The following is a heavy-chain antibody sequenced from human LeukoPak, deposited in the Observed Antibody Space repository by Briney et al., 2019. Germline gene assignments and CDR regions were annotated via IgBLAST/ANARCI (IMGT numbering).Heavy chain of an antibody. CDR1: GYTFTGYY. D-gene: IGHD1-26*01. CDR2: ISPNSGGT. CDR3: ARDLGVGGSYRNFDY. V-gene: IGHV1-2*02. Sequence: ASVKVSCKASGYTFTGYYMRWVRQAPGQGLEWMGWISPNSGGTNYAQKFQGRVTMTRDTSISTAYMELSRLRSDGTAVYYCARDLGVGGSYRNFDYWGQGTLVTVSS. J-gene: IGHJ4*02.